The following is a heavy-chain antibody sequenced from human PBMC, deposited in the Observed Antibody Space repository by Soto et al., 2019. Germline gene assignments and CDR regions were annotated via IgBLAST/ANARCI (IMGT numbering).Heavy chain of an antibody. CDR2: IFYSGTT. J-gene: IGHJ6*02. CDR1: GDSISSADYY. CDR3: ARDLWVEPELYYYGMDV. D-gene: IGHD1-1*01. Sequence: SETLSLTCTVSGDSISSADYYWSWIRQTPGKGLEWIGHIFYSGTTYYNPSLKSRLTISVDTSKNHFSLRLTSVTAADTAVYYCARDLWVEPELYYYGMDVWGQGTTVTVS. V-gene: IGHV4-30-4*01.